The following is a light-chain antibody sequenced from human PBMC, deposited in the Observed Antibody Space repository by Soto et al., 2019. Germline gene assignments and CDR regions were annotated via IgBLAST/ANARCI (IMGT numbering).Light chain of an antibody. CDR2: DVS. CDR3: SSYTSSSIVV. CDR1: SRDVGGYNY. Sequence: QSVLTQPASVSGYPGQSITISCTGTSRDVGGYNYVSWYQQHPGKAPKLMIYDVSNRPSGVSNRFSGSKSGNTASLTISGLQAEDEADYYCSSYTSSSIVVFGGGTKVTVL. J-gene: IGLJ2*01. V-gene: IGLV2-14*01.